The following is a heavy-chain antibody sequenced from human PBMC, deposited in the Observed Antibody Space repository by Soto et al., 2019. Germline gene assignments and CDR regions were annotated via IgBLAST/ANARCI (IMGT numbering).Heavy chain of an antibody. Sequence: SQTLSLTCAISGDSVSSNSAAWNWIRQSPSRGLEWLGRTYYRSKWYNDYAVSVKSRITINPDTSKNQFSLQLNSVTPEDTAVYYCASSAAGTLYNYYYGMDVWGQGTTVTVSS. D-gene: IGHD6-13*01. CDR3: ASSAAGTLYNYYYGMDV. V-gene: IGHV6-1*01. J-gene: IGHJ6*02. CDR2: TYYRSKWYN. CDR1: GDSVSSNSAA.